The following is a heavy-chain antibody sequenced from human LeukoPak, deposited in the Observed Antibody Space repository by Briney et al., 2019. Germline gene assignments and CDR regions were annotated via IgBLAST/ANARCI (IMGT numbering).Heavy chain of an antibody. CDR1: GFTVSSNY. J-gene: IGHJ2*01. D-gene: IGHD4-17*01. CDR3: ARDRQFGDFYWYFDL. CDR2: IYSGGNT. Sequence: AGGSLRLSCAASGFTVSSNYMSWVRQDPGEGLEWVSVIYSGGNTYYADSVKGRFSISRDSSRNTVFLHMNTLRAEDTAVYYCARDRQFGDFYWYFDLWGRGTLVTVSS. V-gene: IGHV3-53*01.